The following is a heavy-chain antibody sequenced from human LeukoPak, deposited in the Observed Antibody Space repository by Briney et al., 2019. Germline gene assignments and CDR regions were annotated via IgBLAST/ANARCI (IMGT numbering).Heavy chain of an antibody. CDR2: IKQDGSEK. Sequence: SGGSLRLSCAASGFTFSSYWMSWVRQAPGKGLEWVANIKQDGSEKNYVDSVKGRFTISRDNAKNSLYLQMNSLRAEDTAAYYCARVGSGSYYDPWGQGTLVTVSS. J-gene: IGHJ5*02. V-gene: IGHV3-7*01. CDR1: GFTFSSYW. CDR3: ARVGSGSYYDP. D-gene: IGHD1-26*01.